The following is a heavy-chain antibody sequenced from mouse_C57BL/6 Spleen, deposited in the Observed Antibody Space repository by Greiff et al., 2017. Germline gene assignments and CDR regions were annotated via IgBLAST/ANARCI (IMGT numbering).Heavy chain of an antibody. CDR2: SNPGSGGT. D-gene: IGHD1-1*01. J-gene: IGHJ1*03. CDR1: GYAFTNYL. Sequence: VQLQQSGAELVRPGTSVKVSCKASGYAFTNYLIEWVKQRPGQGLEWIGVSNPGSGGTNYNEKFKGKATLTADKSSSTAYMQLSSLSSEDSAVYFCARYYYGSSYDWYFDVWGTGTTVTVSS. CDR3: ARYYYGSSYDWYFDV. V-gene: IGHV1-54*01.